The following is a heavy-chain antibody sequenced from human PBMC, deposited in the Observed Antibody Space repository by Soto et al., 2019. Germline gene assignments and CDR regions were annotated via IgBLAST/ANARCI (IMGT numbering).Heavy chain of an antibody. CDR2: IIPIFGTA. J-gene: IGHJ5*02. Sequence: QVQLVQSGAEVKKPGSSVKVSCKASGGTFSSYAISWVRQAPGQGREWMGGIIPIFGTANYAQKCQGIVTITADESKSTAYMELSSLRSEDTAVYYCARSDYYDSSSYYYWFNPWGQGTLVTASS. V-gene: IGHV1-69*12. CDR1: GGTFSSYA. D-gene: IGHD3-22*01. CDR3: ARSDYYDSSSYYYWFNP.